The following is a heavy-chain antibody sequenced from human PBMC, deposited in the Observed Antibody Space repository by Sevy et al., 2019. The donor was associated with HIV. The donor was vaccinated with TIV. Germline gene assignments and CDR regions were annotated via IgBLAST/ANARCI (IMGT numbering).Heavy chain of an antibody. CDR2: INSGGGST. CDR3: AKDVVGGYYDSSGYSDH. CDR1: GFTFTEFV. Sequence: GESLKISCAASGFTFTEFVMSWVRQSPGKGLEWVSTINSGGGSTYYADSVKGRFTISRDNSQNTLDLQMNRLRAEDTAVYYCAKDVVGGYYDSSGYSDHWGQGTLVTVSS. D-gene: IGHD3-22*01. V-gene: IGHV3-23*01. J-gene: IGHJ4*02.